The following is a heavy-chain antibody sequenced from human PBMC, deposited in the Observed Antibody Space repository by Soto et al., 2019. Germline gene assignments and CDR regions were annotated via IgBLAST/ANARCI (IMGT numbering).Heavy chain of an antibody. Sequence: PSGTLALTCTVSGGSISSNSWTSIRQSPGKGLEWIGYIYYTGSTKYNPSLQSRVTISLDTSKNQFSLRLTSVTSADTAVYYCARGGSYGDFFDYWGQGAQVTVSS. D-gene: IGHD4-17*01. CDR2: IYYTGST. V-gene: IGHV4-59*01. CDR3: ARGGSYGDFFDY. J-gene: IGHJ4*02. CDR1: GGSISSNS.